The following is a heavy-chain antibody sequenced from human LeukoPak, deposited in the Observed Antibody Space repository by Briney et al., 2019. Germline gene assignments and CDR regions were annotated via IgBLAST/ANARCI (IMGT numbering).Heavy chain of an antibody. V-gene: IGHV4-59*01. Sequence: SETLSLTCTVSGGSISSYYWSWIRQPPGKGLEWIGYIYYSGSTNYNPSLKSRVTISVDTSKNQFSLKLSSVTAADTAVYYCAREAQDYYGSGSSNYYYYMDAWGKGTTVTVSS. CDR2: IYYSGST. CDR3: AREAQDYYGSGSSNYYYYMDA. CDR1: GGSISSYY. D-gene: IGHD3-10*01. J-gene: IGHJ6*03.